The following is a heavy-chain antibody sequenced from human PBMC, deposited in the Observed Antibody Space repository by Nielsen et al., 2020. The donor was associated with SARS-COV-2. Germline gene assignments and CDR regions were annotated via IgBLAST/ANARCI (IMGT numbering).Heavy chain of an antibody. CDR3: AKDMTIGEDYYGMDV. D-gene: IGHD3-9*01. V-gene: IGHV4-59*01. J-gene: IGHJ6*02. CDR2: IYYSGST. Sequence: SETLSLTCTVSGGSISSYYWSWIRQPPGKGLEWIGYIYYSGSTNYNPSLKSRVTISVDTSKNQFSLKLSSVTAADTAVYYCAKDMTIGEDYYGMDVWGQGTTVTVSS. CDR1: GGSISSYY.